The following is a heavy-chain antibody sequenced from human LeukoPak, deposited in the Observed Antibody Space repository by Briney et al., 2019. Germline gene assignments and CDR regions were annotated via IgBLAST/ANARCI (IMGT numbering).Heavy chain of an antibody. CDR2: IYYSGST. J-gene: IGHJ4*02. D-gene: IGHD5-18*01. V-gene: IGHV4-39*01. CDR3: ARLYSYLVYYFDY. CDR1: GGSISSNSYY. Sequence: SETLSLTCTVSGGSISSNSYYWGWIRQPPGKGLEWIGSIYYSGSTYYNPSLKSRVTISVDTSKNQFSLKLSSATAADTAVYYCARLYSYLVYYFDYWGQGTLVTVSS.